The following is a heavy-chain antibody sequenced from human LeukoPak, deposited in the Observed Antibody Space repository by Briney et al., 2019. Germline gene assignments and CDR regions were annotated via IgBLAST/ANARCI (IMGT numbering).Heavy chain of an antibody. CDR3: AEAGDGQNLFDH. CDR1: GFTFSNYG. CDR2: IRYDGSNK. Sequence: SGGSLRLSCATSGFTFSNYGMHWVRQAPGKGLEWVTFIRYDGSNKYYADSMKGRFTISRDNSKNTLYLQMNSLRTEDTAVYYCAEAGDGQNLFDHWGQGTLVTVSS. D-gene: IGHD5-24*01. V-gene: IGHV3-30*02. J-gene: IGHJ4*02.